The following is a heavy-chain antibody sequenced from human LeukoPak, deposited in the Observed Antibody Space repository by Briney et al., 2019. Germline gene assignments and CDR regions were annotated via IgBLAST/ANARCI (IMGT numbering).Heavy chain of an antibody. D-gene: IGHD1-1*01. CDR3: ARRGWKLNERGYYFDY. J-gene: IGHJ4*02. CDR1: GYTFTSYD. V-gene: IGHV1-8*01. CDR2: MNPNSGNT. Sequence: ASVKVCCKTSGYTFTSYDVHWVRQAAGQGLEWLGWMNPNSGNTAYAQRFQGRLSMTRDTSIRTAYMELSSLRSDDTAVYYCARRGWKLNERGYYFDYWGQGTLLTVSS.